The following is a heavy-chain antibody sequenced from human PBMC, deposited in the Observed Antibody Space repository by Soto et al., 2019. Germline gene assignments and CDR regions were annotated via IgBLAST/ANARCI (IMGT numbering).Heavy chain of an antibody. D-gene: IGHD6-19*01. V-gene: IGHV3-23*01. J-gene: IGHJ5*02. CDR2: ISGSGRST. CDR1: GFTLNNYA. CDR3: AKGRDEYSSAWFVD. Sequence: HPGGSLRLSCAASGFTLNNYAMTWVRQAPGKGLEWVSGISGSGRSTYYADSVKGLFTISRDNSKNTLYLQMNSLRDEDTALYYCAKGRDEYSSAWFVDWGQGTLVTVSS.